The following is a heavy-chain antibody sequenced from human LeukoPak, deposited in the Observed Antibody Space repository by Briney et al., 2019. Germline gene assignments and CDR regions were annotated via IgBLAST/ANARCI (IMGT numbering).Heavy chain of an antibody. J-gene: IGHJ3*02. CDR1: GGSISSSNW. D-gene: IGHD2-2*01. CDR2: IYHSGST. CDR3: ARGEYPHPFDI. V-gene: IGHV4-4*02. Sequence: SGTLSLTCTVSGGSISSSNWWSWVRQPPGKGLEWIGEIYHSGSTNYNPSLKSRVTILVDKSKSQFSLKLSSVTAADTAVYYCARGEYPHPFDIWGQGTMVTVSS.